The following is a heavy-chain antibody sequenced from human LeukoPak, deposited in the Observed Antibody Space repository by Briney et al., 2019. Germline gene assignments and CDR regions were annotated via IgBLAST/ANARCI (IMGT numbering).Heavy chain of an antibody. Sequence: GGSLRLSCAASGFTFSSYAMSWVRQAPGKGLEWVSAISGSGGSTYYADSVKGRFTISRDNSKNTLYLQMNSLRAEDTAVYYCAKDRAIGGQLAHFDYWGQGTLVTVSS. CDR2: ISGSGGST. CDR1: GFTFSSYA. CDR3: AKDRAIGGQLAHFDY. D-gene: IGHD6-6*01. J-gene: IGHJ4*02. V-gene: IGHV3-23*01.